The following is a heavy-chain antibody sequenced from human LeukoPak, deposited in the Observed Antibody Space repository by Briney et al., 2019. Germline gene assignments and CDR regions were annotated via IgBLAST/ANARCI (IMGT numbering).Heavy chain of an antibody. J-gene: IGHJ3*02. CDR1: GFTFSSYG. D-gene: IGHD6-13*01. V-gene: IGHV3-30*18. Sequence: GGSLRLSCAASGFTFSSYGMHWVRQAPGKGLEWVAVISYDGSNKYYADSVKGRFTISRDNSKNTLYLQMNSLRAEDTAVYYCAKERGSSWYLDAFDIWGQGTMVTVSS. CDR3: AKERGSSWYLDAFDI. CDR2: ISYDGSNK.